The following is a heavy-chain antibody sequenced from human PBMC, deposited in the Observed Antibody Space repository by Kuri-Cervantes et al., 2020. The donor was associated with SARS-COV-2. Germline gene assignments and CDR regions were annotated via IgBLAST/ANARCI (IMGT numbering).Heavy chain of an antibody. CDR2: IYTSGST. CDR1: GGSISSGDYY. V-gene: IGHV4-30-4*08. J-gene: IGHJ4*02. Sequence: LRLSCTVSGGSISSGDYYWSWIRQPPGKGLEWIGYIYTSGSTNYNPSLKSRVTISVDTSKNQFSLKLSSVTAADTAVYYCARVREFYEIDYWGQGTLVTVSS. CDR3: ARVREFYEIDY. D-gene: IGHD2/OR15-2a*01.